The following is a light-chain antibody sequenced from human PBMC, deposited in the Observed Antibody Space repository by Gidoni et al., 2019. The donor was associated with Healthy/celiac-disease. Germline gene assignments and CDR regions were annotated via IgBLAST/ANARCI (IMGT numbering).Light chain of an antibody. CDR2: AAY. J-gene: IGKJ3*01. Sequence: DIQMTQSPSSLSASVGDRVTITCRASQGISNYLAWYQQKPGKVPKLLIYAAYTLQSGVPSRFSGSGSGTDFTLTIRSLQPEDVATYYCQKYNSASFTFGPGTKVEIK. V-gene: IGKV1-27*01. CDR3: QKYNSASFT. CDR1: QGISNY.